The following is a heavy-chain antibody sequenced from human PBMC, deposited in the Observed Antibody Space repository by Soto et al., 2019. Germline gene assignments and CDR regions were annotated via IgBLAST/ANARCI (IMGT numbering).Heavy chain of an antibody. D-gene: IGHD2-15*01. Sequence: QVQLVQSGAEVKKPGSSVKVSCKASGGTFSSYAISWVRQAPGQGLEWMGGIIPIFGTANYAQKLQGRVTITADESTSTAYMELSSLRSEDTAVYYCAREGSGDCSGGSCYSPFDYWGQGTLVTVSS. CDR3: AREGSGDCSGGSCYSPFDY. V-gene: IGHV1-69*12. J-gene: IGHJ4*02. CDR2: IIPIFGTA. CDR1: GGTFSSYA.